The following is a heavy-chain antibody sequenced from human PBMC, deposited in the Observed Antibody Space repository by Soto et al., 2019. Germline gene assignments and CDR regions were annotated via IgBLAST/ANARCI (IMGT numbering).Heavy chain of an antibody. CDR3: AKGIPAGYDLWSGYPRSFDY. CDR1: GFTFSSYA. J-gene: IGHJ4*02. CDR2: ISGSGGST. D-gene: IGHD3-3*01. V-gene: IGHV3-23*01. Sequence: EVQLLESGGGLVQPGGSLRLSCAASGFTFSSYAMSWVRQAPGTGLEWVSAISGSGGSTYYADSVKGRFTISRDNYKNTLYLQMHSLSADDTSVYYCAKGIPAGYDLWSGYPRSFDYWGQGTLVTVSS.